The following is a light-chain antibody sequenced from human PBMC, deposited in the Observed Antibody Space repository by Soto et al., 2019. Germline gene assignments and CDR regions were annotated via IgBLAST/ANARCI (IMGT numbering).Light chain of an antibody. CDR3: MQALQKGA. CDR2: LGS. J-gene: IGKJ1*01. CDR1: QSLLHSNGYNY. V-gene: IGKV2-28*01. Sequence: DIVMTQSPLSLPVTPGEPATISCRSSQSLLHSNGYNYVDWYLQRPGQSPQLLIYLGSNRASGVPDRFSGSGSGTDFTLKISRVEAEDVGVYYCMQALQKGAFGQGTKVDIK.